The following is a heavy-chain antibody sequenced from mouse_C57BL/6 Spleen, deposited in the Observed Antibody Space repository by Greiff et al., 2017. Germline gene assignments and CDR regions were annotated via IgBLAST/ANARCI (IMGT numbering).Heavy chain of an antibody. CDR2: IYPGDGDT. J-gene: IGHJ2*01. D-gene: IGHD2-13*01. CDR3: AREYGDK. Sequence: VTLLESGPELVQPGASVKISCKASGYAFSSSWMNWVKQRPGKGLEWLGRIYPGDGDTNYNGKFKGKATLTADKSSSTAYMQLISLTSEDAAVYFCAREYGDKWGQGTTHTASS. CDR1: GYAFSSSW. V-gene: IGHV1-82*01.